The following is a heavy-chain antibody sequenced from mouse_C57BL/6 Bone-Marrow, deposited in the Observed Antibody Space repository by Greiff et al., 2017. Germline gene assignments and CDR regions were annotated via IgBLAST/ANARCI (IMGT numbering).Heavy chain of an antibody. CDR3: ARPYGSSPAWFAY. J-gene: IGHJ3*01. Sequence: EVKLMESGGDLVKPGGSLKLSCAASGFTFSSYGMSWVRQTPDKRLEWVATISSGGSYTYYPDSVKGRFTISRDNAKNTLYLQMSSLKSEDRAMYYWARPYGSSPAWFAYWGQGTLVTVSA. D-gene: IGHD1-1*01. V-gene: IGHV5-6*01. CDR2: ISSGGSYT. CDR1: GFTFSSYG.